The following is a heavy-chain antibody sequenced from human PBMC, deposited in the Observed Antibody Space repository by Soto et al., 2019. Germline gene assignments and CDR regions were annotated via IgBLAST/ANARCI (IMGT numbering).Heavy chain of an antibody. CDR2: IGTAGDT. CDR1: GFTFSSYD. V-gene: IGHV3-13*01. D-gene: IGHD6-19*01. CDR3: ARGPEGIAVAGSFIRLYYMDV. J-gene: IGHJ6*03. Sequence: GESLKISCAASGFTFSSYDMHWVRQATGKGLEWVSAIGTAGDTYYPGSVKGRFTISRENAKNSLYLQMNSLRAGDTAVYYCARGPEGIAVAGSFIRLYYMDVWGKGTTVTVSS.